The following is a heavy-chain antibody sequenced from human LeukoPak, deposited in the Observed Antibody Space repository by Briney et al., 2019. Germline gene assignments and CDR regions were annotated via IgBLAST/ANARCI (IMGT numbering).Heavy chain of an antibody. CDR1: GLSFTSFA. CDR2: LRGDGET. J-gene: IGHJ4*02. Sequence: PGGSLRLSCAASGLSFTSFAMSWVRQAPARGPEWVSSLRGDGETFHADSVRGRFTLSRDDSRNTVYLQLNNLRVEDTAIYYCSRASGVPSADAVRGAQGPQATVSS. D-gene: IGHD1-26*01. CDR3: SRASGVPSADAVR. V-gene: IGHV3-23*01.